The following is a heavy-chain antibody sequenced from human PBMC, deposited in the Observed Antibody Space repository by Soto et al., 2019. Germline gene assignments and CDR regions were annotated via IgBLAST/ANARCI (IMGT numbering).Heavy chain of an antibody. CDR1: GYAFTSYG. D-gene: IGHD2-21*02. Sequence: GASVKVSCKASGYAFTSYGISWVRQAPGQGLEWMGWISACNGNTNYAQKFQGRVTITRDTSASTAYMELSSLRSEDTAVYYCARSIVVVTALDYWGQGTLVTVSS. J-gene: IGHJ4*02. CDR3: ARSIVVVTALDY. CDR2: ISACNGNT. V-gene: IGHV1-18*01.